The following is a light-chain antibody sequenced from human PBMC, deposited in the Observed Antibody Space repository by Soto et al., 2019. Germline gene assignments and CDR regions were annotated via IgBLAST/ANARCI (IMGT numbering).Light chain of an antibody. Sequence: EIVLTQSPGTLSLSPGTRATLSCRASQSVTSTYLARYQQKPGQAPRLLIYGASSRATGIPDRFSGSGSGTDFTLTISRLEPEDFAVYYCQQYGTSPRTFGGGTKVEIK. V-gene: IGKV3-20*01. CDR2: GAS. J-gene: IGKJ4*01. CDR1: QSVTSTY. CDR3: QQYGTSPRT.